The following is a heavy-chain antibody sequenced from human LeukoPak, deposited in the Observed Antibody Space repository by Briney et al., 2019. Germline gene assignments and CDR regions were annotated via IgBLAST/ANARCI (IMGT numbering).Heavy chain of an antibody. Sequence: SETLSLTCTVSGGSISSYYWSWIRQPPGKGLEWIGYIYYSGSTNYNPYLKSRVTISVDTSKNQFSLKLSSVTAADTAVYYRARAWFGDLSPYYYGMDVWGQGTTVTVSS. J-gene: IGHJ6*02. V-gene: IGHV4-59*01. D-gene: IGHD3-10*01. CDR3: ARAWFGDLSPYYYGMDV. CDR1: GGSISSYY. CDR2: IYYSGST.